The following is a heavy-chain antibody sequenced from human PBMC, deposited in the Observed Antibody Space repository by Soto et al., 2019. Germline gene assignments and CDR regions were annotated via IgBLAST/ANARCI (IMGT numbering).Heavy chain of an antibody. J-gene: IGHJ4*02. V-gene: IGHV4-34*01. CDR3: ARGGSMIRGRNSFDA. Sequence: PSETLSLTCAVYGGSFSGYYWSWSRRPPCKWLEWIGEINHSGSNNYNPSLKSRVTISVDTSKNQFSLKLSSVTAADTSVYHCARGGSMIRGRNSFDAWGQGVPVTVSS. CDR1: GGSFSGYY. D-gene: IGHD3-10*01. CDR2: INHSGSN.